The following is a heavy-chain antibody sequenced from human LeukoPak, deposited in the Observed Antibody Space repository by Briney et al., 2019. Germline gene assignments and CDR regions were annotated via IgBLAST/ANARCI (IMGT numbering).Heavy chain of an antibody. CDR1: GGTLGSYA. Sequence: SVKGSCKASGGTLGSYAISWVRHAPGQGREWMGRIIPILGIANYAQKFQGRVTITADKSTSTAYMELSSLRSEDTAVYYCARDYYPGDAFDIWGQGTMVTVSS. CDR3: ARDYYPGDAFDI. CDR2: IIPILGIA. V-gene: IGHV1-69*04. J-gene: IGHJ3*02. D-gene: IGHD3-22*01.